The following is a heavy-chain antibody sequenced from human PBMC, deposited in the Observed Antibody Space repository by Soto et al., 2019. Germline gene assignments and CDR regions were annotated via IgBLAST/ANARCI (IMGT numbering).Heavy chain of an antibody. CDR2: ISAYNGNT. CDR3: ARVPRNWVSSSWFFSPFDY. CDR1: GYTFTSYG. D-gene: IGHD6-13*01. J-gene: IGHJ4*02. Sequence: QVQLVQSGAEVKKPGASVKVSCKASGYTFTSYGISWVRQAPGQGLEWMGWISAYNGNTNYAQKLQGRVTMTTDTSTSTAYMELRSLRSDDTAVYYCARVPRNWVSSSWFFSPFDYWGQGTLVTVSS. V-gene: IGHV1-18*01.